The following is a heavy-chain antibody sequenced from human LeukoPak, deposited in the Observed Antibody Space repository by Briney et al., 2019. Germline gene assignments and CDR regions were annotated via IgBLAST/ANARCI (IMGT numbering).Heavy chain of an antibody. J-gene: IGHJ4*02. Sequence: GGSLRLSCAASGFTFSSYSMNWVRQAPGKGLEWVSSISSSSSYIYYADSVKGRFTISRDNAKNSLYLQMNSLRAEDTAVYYCARAQQQLANDYWGQGTLVTVSS. CDR3: ARAQQQLANDY. D-gene: IGHD6-13*01. CDR1: GFTFSSYS. CDR2: ISSSSSYI. V-gene: IGHV3-21*01.